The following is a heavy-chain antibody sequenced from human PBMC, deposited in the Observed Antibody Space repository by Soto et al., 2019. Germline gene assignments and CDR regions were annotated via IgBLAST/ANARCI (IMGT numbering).Heavy chain of an antibody. CDR2: TYYRSKWYN. CDR1: GDSVSSNSAA. CDR3: ARGLERVAHYYYGMDV. V-gene: IGHV6-1*01. J-gene: IGHJ6*02. D-gene: IGHD1-1*01. Sequence: PSQTLSLTCAISGDSVSSNSAAWNWIRQSPSRGLGWLGRTYYRSKWYNDYAVSVKSRITINPDTSKNQFSLQVHSVTPEDTAVYYCARGLERVAHYYYGMDVWSQGTTVTVSS.